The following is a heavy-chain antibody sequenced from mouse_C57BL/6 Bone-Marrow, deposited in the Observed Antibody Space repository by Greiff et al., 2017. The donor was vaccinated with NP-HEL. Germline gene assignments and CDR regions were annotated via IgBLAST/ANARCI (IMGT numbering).Heavy chain of an antibody. J-gene: IGHJ4*01. CDR1: GFTFSSYG. CDR3: ARQDSNYVGYYAMDY. D-gene: IGHD2-5*01. V-gene: IGHV5-6*01. Sequence: EVQLQESGGDLVKPGGSLKLSCAASGFTFSSYGMSWVRQTPDKRLEWVATISSGGSYTYYPDSVKGRFTISRDNAKNTLYLQMSSLKSEDTAMYYCARQDSNYVGYYAMDYWGQGTSVTVSS. CDR2: ISSGGSYT.